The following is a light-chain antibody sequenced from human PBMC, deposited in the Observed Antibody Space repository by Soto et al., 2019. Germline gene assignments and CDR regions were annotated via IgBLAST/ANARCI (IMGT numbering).Light chain of an antibody. Sequence: VLTQSPGTLSLSPGERATLSCRSSQSVGSSDLAWYQQKPGQAPRLLIYGVSSRATGIPDRFSGSGSGTDFTLTISRLEPEDFAVYFCQQYGDLLYTFGQGTKLEIK. CDR1: QSVGSSD. CDR2: GVS. V-gene: IGKV3-20*01. CDR3: QQYGDLLYT. J-gene: IGKJ2*01.